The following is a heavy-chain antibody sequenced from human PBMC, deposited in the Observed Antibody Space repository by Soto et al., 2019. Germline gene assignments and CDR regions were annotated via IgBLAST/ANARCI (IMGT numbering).Heavy chain of an antibody. CDR3: ARTGTPDPQTSHYYDSSSFDY. D-gene: IGHD3-22*01. V-gene: IGHV5-51*01. J-gene: IGHJ4*02. CDR1: GYSFTSYW. CDR2: IYPGDSDT. Sequence: EVQLVQSGAEVKKPGESLKISCKGSGYSFTSYWIGWVRQMPGKGLEWMGIIYPGDSDTRYSPSFQGQVTISADKSIXXAXLXXSSLKASDTAMYYCARTGTPDPQTSHYYDSSSFDYWGQGTLVTVSS.